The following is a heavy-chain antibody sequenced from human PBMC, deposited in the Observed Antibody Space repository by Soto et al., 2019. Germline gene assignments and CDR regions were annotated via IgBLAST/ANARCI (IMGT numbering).Heavy chain of an antibody. Sequence: PGGSLRLSCAASGFTFSSYGMHWVRQAPGKGLEWVAVIWYDGSNKYYADSVKGRFTISRDNSKNTLYLQMNSLRAEDTAVYYCARDIYGSGSFLTYYYYYYYYMDVWGKGTTVTVSS. J-gene: IGHJ6*03. CDR2: IWYDGSNK. CDR3: ARDIYGSGSFLTYYYYYYYYMDV. V-gene: IGHV3-33*01. D-gene: IGHD3-10*01. CDR1: GFTFSSYG.